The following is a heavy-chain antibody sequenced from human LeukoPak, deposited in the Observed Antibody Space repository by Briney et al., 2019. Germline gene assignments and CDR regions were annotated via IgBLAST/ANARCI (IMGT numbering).Heavy chain of an antibody. D-gene: IGHD6-19*01. CDR1: GYTFTGYY. CDR2: INPNSGGT. CDR3: ARDDPYSGGWIFDY. Sequence: ASVKVSCKASGYTFTGYYMHWVRQAPGQGLEWMGWINPNSGGTNYAQKFQGRVTMTRDTSISTAYMELSRLRSDDTAVYYCARDDPYSGGWIFDYGAQGTLVTVSS. V-gene: IGHV1-2*02. J-gene: IGHJ4*02.